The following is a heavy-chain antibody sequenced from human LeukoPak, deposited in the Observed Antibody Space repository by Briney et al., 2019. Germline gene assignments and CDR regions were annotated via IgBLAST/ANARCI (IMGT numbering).Heavy chain of an antibody. CDR3: AKAYYDYYYYYGMDV. CDR2: ISSSSSYI. Sequence: GGSLRLSCAASGFTFSSYSMNWVRQAPGKGLEWVSSISSSSSYIYYADSVKGRFTISRDNSKNTLYLQMNSLRAEDTAVYYCAKAYYDYYYYYGMDVWGQGTTVTVSS. J-gene: IGHJ6*02. D-gene: IGHD3-22*01. V-gene: IGHV3-21*01. CDR1: GFTFSSYS.